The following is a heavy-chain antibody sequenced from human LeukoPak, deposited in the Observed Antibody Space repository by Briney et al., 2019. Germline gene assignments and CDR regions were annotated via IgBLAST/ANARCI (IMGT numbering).Heavy chain of an antibody. CDR1: GGTFSSYA. J-gene: IGHJ4*02. V-gene: IGHV1-69*13. CDR3: ARDNSMGYCSSTSCLYFDY. CDR2: IIPIFGTA. Sequence: SVKVSCKASGGTFSSYAISWVRQAPGQGLEWMGGIIPIFGTANYAQKFQGRVTITADEPTSTAYMELSSLRSEDTAVYYCARDNSMGYCSSTSCLYFDYWGQGTLVTVSS. D-gene: IGHD2-2*01.